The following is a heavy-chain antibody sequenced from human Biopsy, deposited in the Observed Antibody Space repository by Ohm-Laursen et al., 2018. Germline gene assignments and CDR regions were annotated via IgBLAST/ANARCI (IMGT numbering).Heavy chain of an antibody. CDR2: IRRNSAII. J-gene: IGHJ6*02. V-gene: IGHV3-9*01. CDR3: ARDRGGARYGMDV. D-gene: IGHD1-26*01. Sequence: SLRLSCTASGFRFDDYGMHWVRQPPGKGLEWVSGIRRNSAIIDYADSVRGRFTISRDNARRFLFLQMNNLKSEDTAFYYCARDRGGARYGMDVWGRGTTVTVSS. CDR1: GFRFDDYG.